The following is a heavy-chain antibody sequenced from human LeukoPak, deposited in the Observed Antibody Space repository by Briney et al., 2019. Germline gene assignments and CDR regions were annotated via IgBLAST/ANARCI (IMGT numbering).Heavy chain of an antibody. J-gene: IGHJ3*02. CDR3: AKDLEVASGGNEPFDI. Sequence: GGTLRLSCAASGFIFSSYGMSWVRLAPGKGLQWVSFISGSSADKRYAQSVKGRVSFSRDNFKNMLYLQMDSLREDDTAVYYCAKDLEVASGGNEPFDIWGPGTMVTVSS. CDR2: ISGSSADK. CDR1: GFIFSSYG. D-gene: IGHD3-10*01. V-gene: IGHV3-23*01.